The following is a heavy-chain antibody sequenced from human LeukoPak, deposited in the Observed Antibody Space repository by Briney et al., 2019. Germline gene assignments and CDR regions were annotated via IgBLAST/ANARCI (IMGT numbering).Heavy chain of an antibody. CDR3: ARGGKYFDY. D-gene: IGHD5-12*01. J-gene: IGHJ4*02. CDR1: EFTFSSYW. V-gene: IGHV3-74*01. Sequence: GGSLRLSCAASEFTFSSYWMHWVRQAPGKGLVWVSGINSDGSSTNYADSVKGRFTISRDNAKNTLYLQMNSLRAEDTAVYYCARGGKYFDYWGQGTLATVSS. CDR2: INSDGSST.